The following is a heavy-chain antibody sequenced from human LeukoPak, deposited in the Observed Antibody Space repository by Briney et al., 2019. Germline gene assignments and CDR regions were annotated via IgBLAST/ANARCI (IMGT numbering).Heavy chain of an antibody. CDR3: ARDPSSGYSLDY. D-gene: IGHD3-22*01. J-gene: IGHJ4*02. V-gene: IGHV1-2*02. CDR2: INPNSGGT. Sequence: GASVKVSCKASGYTFTGYYMYWVRQAPGQGLEWMGWINPNSGGTNYAQKFQGRVTMTRDTSTSTVYMELSSLRSEDTAVYYCARDPSSGYSLDYWGQGTLVTVSS. CDR1: GYTFTGYY.